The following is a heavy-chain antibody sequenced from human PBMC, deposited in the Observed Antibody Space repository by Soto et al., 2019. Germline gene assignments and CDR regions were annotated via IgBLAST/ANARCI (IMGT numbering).Heavy chain of an antibody. Sequence: GGSLRLSCAASGFTFSSSGMHWVRQAPGKGLEWVAVIWYDGSNQYYADSVKGRFTISRDNSKNTLYLQMNTLRTEDTAVYYCARDREAAHNAFDSWGQGAMVTVSS. V-gene: IGHV3-33*01. CDR1: GFTFSSSG. D-gene: IGHD6-6*01. J-gene: IGHJ3*02. CDR2: IWYDGSNQ. CDR3: ARDREAAHNAFDS.